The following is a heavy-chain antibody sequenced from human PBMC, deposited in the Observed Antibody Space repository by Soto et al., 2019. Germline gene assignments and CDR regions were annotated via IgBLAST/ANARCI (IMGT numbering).Heavy chain of an antibody. D-gene: IGHD3-10*01. CDR2: VHHSWGS. CDR3: ARQGFGPLHGLVDV. J-gene: IGHJ6*02. V-gene: IGHV4-59*08. CDR1: GVSISSYY. Sequence: SETLSLTCPVSGVSISSYYWSWFRQSPGKRMEWIGYVHHSWGSSYNPSLQSRVAISLDTSKSQFSLKVTSVTATDTAVYYCARQGFGPLHGLVDVWGQGTTVTVSS.